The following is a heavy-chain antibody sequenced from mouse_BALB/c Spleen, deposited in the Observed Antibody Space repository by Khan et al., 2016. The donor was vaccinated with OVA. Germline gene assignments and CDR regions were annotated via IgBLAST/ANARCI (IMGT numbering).Heavy chain of an antibody. D-gene: IGHD2-14*01. V-gene: IGHV1-4*01. Sequence: QVQLKQSGAELARPGASVKMSCKASGYTFTSYTIHWIKLRPGQGLEWIGFINPSNGYTTYNQKFKDKATLTADKSSTTVYMQLSSLTSDDSAVYNCVRDGAYHRNDGWFAYWGQGTLVTVSA. CDR3: VRDGAYHRNDGWFAY. CDR2: INPSNGYT. J-gene: IGHJ3*01. CDR1: GYTFTSYT.